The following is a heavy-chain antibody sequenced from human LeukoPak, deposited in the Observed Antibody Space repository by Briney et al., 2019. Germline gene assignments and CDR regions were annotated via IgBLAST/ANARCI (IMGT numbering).Heavy chain of an antibody. CDR1: GGSISSYY. J-gene: IGHJ3*02. CDR3: ARDLRDYGAFDI. D-gene: IGHD4-17*01. CDR2: IYYSGST. Sequence: SETLSLTCTVSGGSISSYYWSWIRQPPGKGLEWIGYIYYSGSTNYNPSLKSRVTISVDTSKNQFSLKLSSVTAADTAVYYCARDLRDYGAFDIWGQGTMVTISS. V-gene: IGHV4-59*01.